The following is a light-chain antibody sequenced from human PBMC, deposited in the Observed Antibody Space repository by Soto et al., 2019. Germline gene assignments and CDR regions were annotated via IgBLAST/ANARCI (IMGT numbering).Light chain of an antibody. CDR1: QSVINSY. Sequence: EVVLTQSPGTLSLSSGERATLSCRASQSVINSYLAWYQQKPGQAPRLLLYGAYNRATGIPDRFSGSGSGTEFTLTISRLEPEDFEVYYCQQYGTAPWTFGQGTKVDIK. J-gene: IGKJ1*01. CDR2: GAY. CDR3: QQYGTAPWT. V-gene: IGKV3-20*01.